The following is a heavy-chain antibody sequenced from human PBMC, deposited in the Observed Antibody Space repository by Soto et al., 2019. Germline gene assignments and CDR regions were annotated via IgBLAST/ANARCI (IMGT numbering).Heavy chain of an antibody. CDR2: VFYRGNT. CDR3: ASRDYNDAFDI. J-gene: IGHJ3*02. D-gene: IGHD4-4*01. Sequence: QVQLQESGPGLVKPSETLSLTCTVSGVSISTYYWTWIRQPPGKGLEWIGQVFYRGNTNYNPTLKSRVPISVDASRNQFSLRLSSVTAADTAMYYCASRDYNDAFDIWGQGTLVTVSS. CDR1: GVSISTYY. V-gene: IGHV4-59*01.